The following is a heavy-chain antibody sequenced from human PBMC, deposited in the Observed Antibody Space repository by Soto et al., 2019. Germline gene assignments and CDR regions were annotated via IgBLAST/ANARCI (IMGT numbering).Heavy chain of an antibody. CDR2: IYYSGST. CDR1: GYSISSSNR. V-gene: IGHV4-28*01. J-gene: IGHJ5*02. Sequence: SETLSLTCAASGYSISSSNRRGWIQQPPGKGLEWIGYIYYSGSTYYNPSLKSRVTMSVDTSKNQFSLKLSSVTAVDTAVYYCARRYFDSSGNWFDPWGQGTLVTVSS. D-gene: IGHD3-22*01. CDR3: ARRYFDSSGNWFDP.